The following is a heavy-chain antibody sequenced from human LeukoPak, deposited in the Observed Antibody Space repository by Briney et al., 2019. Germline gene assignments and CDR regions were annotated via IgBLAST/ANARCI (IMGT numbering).Heavy chain of an antibody. CDR3: ASGVYSSSSFFDY. CDR2: IKQDGSEK. V-gene: IGHV3-7*01. J-gene: IGHJ4*02. Sequence: GGSLRLSCAASGFTFSSYWMSWVRQAPGRGLEGVANIKQDGSEKYYVDSVKGRFTISRDNAKNSLYLQMNSLRAEDTAVYYCASGVYSSSSFFDYWGQGTLVTVSS. CDR1: GFTFSSYW. D-gene: IGHD6-6*01.